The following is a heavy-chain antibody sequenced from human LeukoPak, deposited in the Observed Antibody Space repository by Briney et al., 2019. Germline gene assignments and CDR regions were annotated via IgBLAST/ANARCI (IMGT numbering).Heavy chain of an antibody. Sequence: SETLSLTCAVYGGSFSGYYWSWIRQPPGKGLEWIGEINHSGSTNYNPSLKSRVTISVDTSKNQFSLKLSSVTAADTAVYYCARLGYGSGNNYYYYMDVWGKGTTVTISS. CDR1: GGSFSGYY. D-gene: IGHD3-10*01. CDR2: INHSGST. V-gene: IGHV4-34*01. CDR3: ARLGYGSGNNYYYYMDV. J-gene: IGHJ6*03.